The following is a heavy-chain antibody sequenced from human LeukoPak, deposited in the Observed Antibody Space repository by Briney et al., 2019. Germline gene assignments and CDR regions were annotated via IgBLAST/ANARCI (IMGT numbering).Heavy chain of an antibody. Sequence: PGGSLRLSCAASGFTFSSYAMSWVRQAPGKGLEWVSTISGSGGRTYYADSVKGRFTISRDNSKNTLYLQMNSLRAGDTAVYYCAREQWLTIYRLDYWGQGTLVTVSS. CDR1: GFTFSSYA. CDR3: AREQWLTIYRLDY. J-gene: IGHJ4*02. CDR2: ISGSGGRT. V-gene: IGHV3-23*01. D-gene: IGHD6-19*01.